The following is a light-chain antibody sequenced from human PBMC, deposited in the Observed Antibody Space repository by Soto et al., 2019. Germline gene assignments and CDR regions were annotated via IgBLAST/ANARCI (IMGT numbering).Light chain of an antibody. V-gene: IGKV3-20*01. CDR2: VAS. J-gene: IGKJ2*01. CDR1: ESVISDY. Sequence: EIVLTQSPGTLSLSPGEGATLSCKASESVISDYLAWYQRKPGQAPRLLIYVASNRPTGISDRFSGSGSGTDFTLTITRLEPEDFAVYYCQQYVTPPFTFGQGTKLEIK. CDR3: QQYVTPPFT.